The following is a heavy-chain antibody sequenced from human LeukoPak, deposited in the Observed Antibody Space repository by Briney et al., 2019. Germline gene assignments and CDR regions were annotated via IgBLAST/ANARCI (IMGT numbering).Heavy chain of an antibody. CDR2: ISGSGGST. CDR1: GFTFSSYA. J-gene: IGHJ4*02. D-gene: IGHD3-9*01. V-gene: IGHV3-23*01. CDR3: AKGPDYDILTGYYLFLDY. Sequence: GGSLRLSCAASGFTFSSYAMSWVRQAPGKGLGWVSAISGSGGSTYYADSVKGRFTISRDNSKNTLYLQMNSLRAEDTAVYYCAKGPDYDILTGYYLFLDYWGQGTLVTVSS.